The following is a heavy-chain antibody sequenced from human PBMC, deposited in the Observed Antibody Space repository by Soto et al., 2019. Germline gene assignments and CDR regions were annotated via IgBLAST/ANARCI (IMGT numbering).Heavy chain of an antibody. J-gene: IGHJ4*02. D-gene: IGHD3-10*01. CDR1: GFTFSSRW. Sequence: EVQLVESGGGLVQPGGSLRLSCVASGFTFSSRWMNWVRHVPGKGLEWVANIKQDGSEIHYVDSVKGRFTISRDNAKNSLYLQMISLRVEDTAVYHCVRHSGWTGDFWGQGILVTVSS. CDR3: VRHSGWTGDF. V-gene: IGHV3-7*04. CDR2: IKQDGSEI.